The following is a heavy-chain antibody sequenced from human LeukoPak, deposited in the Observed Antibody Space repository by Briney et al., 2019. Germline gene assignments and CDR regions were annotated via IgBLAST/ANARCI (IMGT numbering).Heavy chain of an antibody. Sequence: SETLALTCTVSGYSISSGYYWGWIRQPPGKGLEWIGTIYHSGSTYYNPSLKSRVTISVDTSKNQFSLKLSSVTAADTAVYYCARGVDYWGQGTLVTVSS. J-gene: IGHJ4*02. CDR1: GYSISSGYY. CDR2: IYHSGST. CDR3: ARGVDY. V-gene: IGHV4-38-2*02.